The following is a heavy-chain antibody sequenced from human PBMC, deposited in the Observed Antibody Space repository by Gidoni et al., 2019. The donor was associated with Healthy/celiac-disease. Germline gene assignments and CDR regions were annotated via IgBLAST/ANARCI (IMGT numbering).Heavy chain of an antibody. D-gene: IGHD4-4*01. V-gene: IGHV3-23*01. CDR3: AKYIQSKVAHDAFDI. J-gene: IGHJ3*02. CDR1: GFTFSSYA. CDR2: ISGSGGST. Sequence: EVQLLESGGGLVQPGGSLRRYCAASGFTFSSYAMSWVRQAPGKGLEWVSAISGSGGSTYYADSVKCRFTISRDNSKNTLYLQMNSLRAEDTAVYYCAKYIQSKVAHDAFDIWGQGTMVTVSS.